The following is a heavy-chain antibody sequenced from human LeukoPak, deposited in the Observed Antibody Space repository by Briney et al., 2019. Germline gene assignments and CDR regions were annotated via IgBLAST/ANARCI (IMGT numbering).Heavy chain of an antibody. Sequence: SETLSLTCTVSGGSISSSSYYWGWIRQPPGKGLEWIGSIYYSGSTYYNPSLKSRVTISVDTSKNQFSLKLSSVTAADTAVYYCARVRRLPREGFFDYWGQGTLVTVSS. CDR2: IYYSGST. V-gene: IGHV4-39*07. CDR3: ARVRRLPREGFFDY. CDR1: GGSISSSSYY. D-gene: IGHD6-25*01. J-gene: IGHJ4*02.